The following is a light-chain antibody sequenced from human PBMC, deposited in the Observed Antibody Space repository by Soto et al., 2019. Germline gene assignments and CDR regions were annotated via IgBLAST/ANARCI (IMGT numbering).Light chain of an antibody. V-gene: IGKV3-11*01. CDR3: QQRSNWHT. Sequence: EIVLTQSPDTLSLSSGERATLSCRASQSVSSSLAWYQQKPGQAPRLLIYDASNRATGIPARFSGSGSGTDFTLTISSLEPEYFAVYYCQQRSNWHTFGQGTKLEIK. CDR2: DAS. CDR1: QSVSSS. J-gene: IGKJ2*01.